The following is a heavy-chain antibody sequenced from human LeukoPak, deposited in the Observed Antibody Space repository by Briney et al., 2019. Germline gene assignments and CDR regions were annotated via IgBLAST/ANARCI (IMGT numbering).Heavy chain of an antibody. Sequence: PGGSLRLSCAASGFTFSSYVMSWVRQAPGKGLEWVSSISGSAGSTYYTDSVKGRFAISRDNSKNTLYLQMNSLRDEDTAVYYCEKDQQWLEYFDYWGQGILVTVSS. V-gene: IGHV3-23*01. CDR2: ISGSAGST. J-gene: IGHJ4*02. CDR1: GFTFSSYV. CDR3: EKDQQWLEYFDY. D-gene: IGHD6-19*01.